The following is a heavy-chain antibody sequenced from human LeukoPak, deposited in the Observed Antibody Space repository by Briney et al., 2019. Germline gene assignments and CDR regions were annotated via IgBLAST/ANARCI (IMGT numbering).Heavy chain of an antibody. CDR2: INPSGGST. CDR3: ARVGTWDWNQALDI. CDR1: GYTFTSHY. Sequence: ASVKVSFKSSGYTFTSHYRHWVRQAPGQGLDWMGIINPSGGSTSYAQKFQGRVTMTRDTSTSTVYMELSSLRSEDTAVYYCARVGTWDWNQALDIWGQGIMVTVSS. D-gene: IGHD1-1*01. V-gene: IGHV1-46*03. J-gene: IGHJ3*02.